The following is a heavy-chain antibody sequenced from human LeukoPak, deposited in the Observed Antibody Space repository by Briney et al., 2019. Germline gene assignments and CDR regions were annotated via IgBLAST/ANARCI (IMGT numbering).Heavy chain of an antibody. CDR1: GFTFTNFA. CDR2: ISTSGGST. J-gene: IGHJ4*02. Sequence: PGGSLTLYCAASGFTFTNFAMSWVRQPPGKGLEWVSAISTSGGSTYYADSVKGRFTISRDNSKITLFLQMNSLRAEVTAVYYCAKRRTTVVTLDSWGQGTLVTVSS. D-gene: IGHD4-23*01. CDR3: AKRRTTVVTLDS. V-gene: IGHV3-23*01.